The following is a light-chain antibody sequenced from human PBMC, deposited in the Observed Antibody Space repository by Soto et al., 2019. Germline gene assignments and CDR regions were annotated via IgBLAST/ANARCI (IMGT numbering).Light chain of an antibody. CDR1: QSGNSY. Sequence: EIVLTQSPATLSLSPGERATLSCRASQSGNSYLAWYQQKPGQAPRLLIYDASTRANGIPARFTGSGSGTDFPRTTSRLAPEDFAVYYCQQRSDWLTYGGGTKVELK. V-gene: IGKV3-11*01. CDR2: DAS. J-gene: IGKJ4*01. CDR3: QQRSDWLT.